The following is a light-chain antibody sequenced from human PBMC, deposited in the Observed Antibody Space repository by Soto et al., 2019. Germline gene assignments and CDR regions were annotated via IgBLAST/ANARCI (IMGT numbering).Light chain of an antibody. J-gene: IGKJ4*01. V-gene: IGKV1-5*01. Sequence: DIQMTQSPSTLSASVGDKVTITCRASQSISSRLAWYQQKPGKAPKLLIYDASSLESGVPSRFSGSGSGTEFTLTISSLQPDDFATYYCQQYNSYSLTIGGGTKVEIK. CDR1: QSISSR. CDR3: QQYNSYSLT. CDR2: DAS.